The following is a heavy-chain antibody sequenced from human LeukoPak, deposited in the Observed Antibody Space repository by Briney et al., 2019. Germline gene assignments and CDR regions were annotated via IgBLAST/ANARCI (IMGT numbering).Heavy chain of an antibody. D-gene: IGHD1-7*01. Sequence: ASVKVSCKASGYTFTSYYMHWVRQAPGQGLEWMGIINPSGGSTSYAQKFQGRVTMTRDMSTSTVYMELSSLRSEDTAVYYCARGGNWNYGDFNWFDPWGQGTLVTVSS. V-gene: IGHV1-46*01. J-gene: IGHJ5*02. CDR2: INPSGGST. CDR3: ARGGNWNYGDFNWFDP. CDR1: GYTFTSYY.